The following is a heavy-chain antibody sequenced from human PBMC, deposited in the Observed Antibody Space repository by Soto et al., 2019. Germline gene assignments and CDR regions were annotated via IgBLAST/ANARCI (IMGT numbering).Heavy chain of an antibody. CDR3: ARARDDCSSTSCYSYWYFDL. J-gene: IGHJ2*01. Sequence: WISKKKGKGLEWIGYIYYSGSTNYNPSLKSRVTISVDTSKNQFSLKLSSVTAADTAVYYCARARDDCSSTSCYSYWYFDLWGRGTLVTVSS. CDR2: IYYSGST. V-gene: IGHV4-59*01. D-gene: IGHD2-2*01.